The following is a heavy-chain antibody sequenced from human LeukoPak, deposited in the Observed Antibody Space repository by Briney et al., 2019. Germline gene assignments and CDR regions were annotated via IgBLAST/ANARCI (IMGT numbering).Heavy chain of an antibody. Sequence: GESLKISCKGSGYSFTSYWIGWVRQMPGKGLEWMGIIYPGDSDTRYSPSFQGQVIISADKSISTAYLQWSSLKASDTAMYYCARRPMSKGYCSSTSCYEHYYYGMDVWGQGTTVTVSS. CDR2: IYPGDSDT. V-gene: IGHV5-51*01. CDR1: GYSFTSYW. D-gene: IGHD2-2*01. J-gene: IGHJ6*02. CDR3: ARRPMSKGYCSSTSCYEHYYYGMDV.